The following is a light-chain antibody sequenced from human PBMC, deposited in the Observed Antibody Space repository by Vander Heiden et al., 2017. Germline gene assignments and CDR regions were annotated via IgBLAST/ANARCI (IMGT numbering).Light chain of an antibody. CDR3: QQTYSAPWT. CDR1: QSISNY. Sequence: DIQMTQSPSSLSTSVGDRVTITCRASQSISNYLTWYQQKPGKAPNLLIYAASSLQSGVPARFSGSGSGTDFTLTISSPQPEDFATYYCQQTYSAPWTFGQGTKVEIK. J-gene: IGKJ1*01. CDR2: AAS. V-gene: IGKV1-39*01.